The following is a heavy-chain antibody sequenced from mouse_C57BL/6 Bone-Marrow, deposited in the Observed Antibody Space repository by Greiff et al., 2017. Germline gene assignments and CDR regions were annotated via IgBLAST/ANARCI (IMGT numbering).Heavy chain of an antibody. CDR2: IHPNSGST. CDR1: GYTFTSYW. Sequence: QVHLQQPGAELVKPGASVKLSCKASGYTFTSYWMHWVKQRPGQGLEWIGMIHPNSGSTNYNEKFKSKATLTVDKSSSTAYMQLSSLTSEDSAAYYWASPLYYYGSSYDWYFDVWGTGTTVTVSS. D-gene: IGHD1-1*01. J-gene: IGHJ1*03. V-gene: IGHV1-64*01. CDR3: ASPLYYYGSSYDWYFDV.